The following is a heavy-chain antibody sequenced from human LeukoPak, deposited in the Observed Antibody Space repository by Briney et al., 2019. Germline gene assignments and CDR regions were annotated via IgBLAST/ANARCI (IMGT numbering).Heavy chain of an antibody. CDR3: ARDLAVGAFDY. Sequence: GGSLRLSCAASGYTFDDYGMSWVRQAPGKWLEWVSGINWNGGSTGYADSVKGRFTISRDNAKNSLYLQMNSLRAEDTALYYCARDLAVGAFDYWGQGTLVTVSS. CDR2: INWNGGST. D-gene: IGHD1-26*01. CDR1: GYTFDDYG. V-gene: IGHV3-20*04. J-gene: IGHJ4*02.